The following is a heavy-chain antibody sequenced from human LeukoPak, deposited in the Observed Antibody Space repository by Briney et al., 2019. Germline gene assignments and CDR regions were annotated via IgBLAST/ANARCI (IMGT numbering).Heavy chain of an antibody. CDR2: IKSKPAGGTT. D-gene: IGHD2-15*01. CDR3: TTHGSPSDFGY. Sequence: GGSLRLSCAASGFTFSNAWMSWVRQAPGKGLKWVGRIKSKPAGGTTDHAAPVKGRFTISRDDSKNTLYLQMNSLKTEDTAVYYCTTHGSPSDFGYWGQGTLVTVSS. V-gene: IGHV3-15*01. CDR1: GFTFSNAW. J-gene: IGHJ4*02.